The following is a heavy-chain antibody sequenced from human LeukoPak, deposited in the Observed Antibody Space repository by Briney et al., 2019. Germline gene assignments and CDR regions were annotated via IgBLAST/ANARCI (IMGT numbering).Heavy chain of an antibody. CDR2: ISSSSNTI. D-gene: IGHD2-2*01. J-gene: IGHJ5*02. Sequence: GGSLRLSCAASGFTFSSYSMNWVRQAPGKGLEWVSYISSSSNTIYYADSVKGRFTISRDNAKNSLSLQMNSLRAEDTAVCYCASLVVVPVATGGSFDPWGQGTLVTVSS. CDR3: ASLVVVPVATGGSFDP. V-gene: IGHV3-48*04. CDR1: GFTFSSYS.